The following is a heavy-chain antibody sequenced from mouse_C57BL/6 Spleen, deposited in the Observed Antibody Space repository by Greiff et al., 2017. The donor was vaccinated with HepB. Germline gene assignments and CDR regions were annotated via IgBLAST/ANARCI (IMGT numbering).Heavy chain of an antibody. D-gene: IGHD2-4*01. Sequence: EVKLQESGGGLVKPGGSLKLSCAASGFTFSDYGMHWVRQAPEKGLEWVAYISSGSSTIYYADTVKGRFTISRDNAKNTLFLQMTSLRSEDTAMYYCARSYDYPWYFDVWGTGTTVTVSS. CDR1: GFTFSDYG. J-gene: IGHJ1*03. CDR3: ARSYDYPWYFDV. V-gene: IGHV5-17*01. CDR2: ISSGSSTI.